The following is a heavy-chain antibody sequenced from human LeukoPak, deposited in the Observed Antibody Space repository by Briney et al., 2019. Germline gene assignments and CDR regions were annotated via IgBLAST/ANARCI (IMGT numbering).Heavy chain of an antibody. CDR1: GGSISSYY. J-gene: IGHJ4*02. CDR3: ARSKGPDFWSGYYFDALDY. V-gene: IGHV4-59*08. D-gene: IGHD3-3*01. CDR2: IYYSGST. Sequence: SETLSLTCTVSGGSISSYYWSWIRQPPGKGLEWIGYIYYSGSTNYNPSLKSQVTISVDTSKNQFSLKLSSVTAADTAVYYCARSKGPDFWSGYYFDALDYWGQGTLVTVSS.